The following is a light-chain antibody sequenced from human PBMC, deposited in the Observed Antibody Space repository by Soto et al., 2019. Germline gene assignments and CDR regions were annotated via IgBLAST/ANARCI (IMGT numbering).Light chain of an antibody. CDR1: RSFASSY. V-gene: IGKV3-20*01. J-gene: IGKJ2*01. Sequence: EIVLTQSPVTLSLSPGERATLSCRASRSFASSYLGWYQQKPGQAPRLLIYAASTRATGIPDRFSGSGSATDFTLSISRLEPEDAAVYYCQLYDSSPPYTFGQGTKLDIK. CDR3: QLYDSSPPYT. CDR2: AAS.